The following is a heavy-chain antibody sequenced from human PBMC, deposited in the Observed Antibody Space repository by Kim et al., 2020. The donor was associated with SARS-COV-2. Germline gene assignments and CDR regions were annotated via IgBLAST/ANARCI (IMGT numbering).Heavy chain of an antibody. Sequence: SETLSLTCTVSGGSISSYYWSWIRQPPGKGLEWIGYIYYSGSTNYNPSLKSRVTISVDMSKNQFSLKLSSVTAADTAVYYCARAAIFGTWDYWGQGTLVTVSS. CDR1: GGSISSYY. J-gene: IGHJ4*02. D-gene: IGHD3-3*01. CDR2: IYYSGST. V-gene: IGHV4-59*01. CDR3: ARAAIFGTWDY.